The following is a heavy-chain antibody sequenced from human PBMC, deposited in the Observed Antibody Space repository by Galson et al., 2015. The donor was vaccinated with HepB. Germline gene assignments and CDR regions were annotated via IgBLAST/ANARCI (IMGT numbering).Heavy chain of an antibody. CDR2: ISYDGSNK. CDR1: GFTFSSYG. J-gene: IGHJ4*02. CDR3: AKVRITFGGVLVTYYDY. D-gene: IGHD3-16*02. Sequence: SLRLSCEASGFTFSSYGMHWVRQAPGKGLEWVAVISYDGSNKYYADSVKGRFTISRDNSKNTLYLQMNSLRAEDTAVYYCAKVRITFGGVLVTYYDYWGQGTLGTVSS. V-gene: IGHV3-30*18.